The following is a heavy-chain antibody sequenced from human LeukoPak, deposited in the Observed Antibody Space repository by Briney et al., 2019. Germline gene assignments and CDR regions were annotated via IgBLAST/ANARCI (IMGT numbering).Heavy chain of an antibody. J-gene: IGHJ6*03. Sequence: SETLSLTCAVYGGSFSGYYWSCIRQPPGKGLEWIGEINHSGSTNYNPSLKSRVTIPVDTSKNQFSLKLSSVTAADTAVYYCARAPDPDTIFGVVRLGYYMDVWGKGTTVTVSS. D-gene: IGHD3-3*01. CDR3: ARAPDPDTIFGVVRLGYYMDV. CDR2: INHSGST. V-gene: IGHV4-34*01. CDR1: GGSFSGYY.